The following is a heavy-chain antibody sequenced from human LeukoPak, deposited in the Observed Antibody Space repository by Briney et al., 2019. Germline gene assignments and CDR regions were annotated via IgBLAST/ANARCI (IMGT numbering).Heavy chain of an antibody. Sequence: SETLSLICTVSGDSISNYYWSWIRQPAGKGLEWIGRIHTSGTANYNPSLKSRVTMSVDTSKNQFPLKLSSVTAADTAVYYCARVGYGYSVYYFDYWGQGTLVTVSS. J-gene: IGHJ4*02. CDR1: GDSISNYY. CDR3: ARVGYGYSVYYFDY. V-gene: IGHV4-4*07. CDR2: IHTSGTA. D-gene: IGHD5-24*01.